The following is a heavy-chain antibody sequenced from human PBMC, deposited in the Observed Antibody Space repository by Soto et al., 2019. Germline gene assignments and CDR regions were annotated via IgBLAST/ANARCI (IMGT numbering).Heavy chain of an antibody. V-gene: IGHV4-38-2*01. Sequence: SETLSLTCVVSNYSISSGYFWGWIRQPPGKGLEWIGTIHHSGSTYYNPSLKSRVTVSVDTSKNQFSLKLTSVTAADTAIYYCARSLYCTTSSCSYYYYYGMDVWGQGTTVTVSS. CDR1: NYSISSGYF. D-gene: IGHD2-2*01. J-gene: IGHJ6*02. CDR3: ARSLYCTTSSCSYYYYYGMDV. CDR2: IHHSGST.